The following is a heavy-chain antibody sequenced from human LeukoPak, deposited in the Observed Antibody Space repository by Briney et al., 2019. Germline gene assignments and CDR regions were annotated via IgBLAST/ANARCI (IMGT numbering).Heavy chain of an antibody. CDR2: ISYDGTNK. CDR1: GFTLSSCN. D-gene: IGHD1-1*01. V-gene: IGHV3-30*18. J-gene: IGHJ4*02. CDR3: TKGPGWEVQTNY. Sequence: SGGSLRLSSAASGFTLSSCNMQWGRQAPGKGLEWVAVISYDGTNKYYADSVTGRFTISRDNSKNTLFLQMNSLRAEDTAVYYCTKGPGWEVQTNYWGQGTLVTVSS.